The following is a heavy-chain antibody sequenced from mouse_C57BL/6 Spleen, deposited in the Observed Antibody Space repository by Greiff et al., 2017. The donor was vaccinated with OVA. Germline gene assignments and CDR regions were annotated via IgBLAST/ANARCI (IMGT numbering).Heavy chain of an antibody. CDR2: IWGVGST. CDR3: ASALTTVDYYYAMDY. CDR1: GFSLTSYG. J-gene: IGHJ4*01. Sequence: VQLQESGPGLVAPSQSLSITCTVSGFSLTSYGVDWVRQSPGKGLEWLGVIWGVGSTHYNSALNSRLSISKDNSKSQVFLKMNRLQTDDTAMYYCASALTTVDYYYAMDYWGQGTSVTVSS. V-gene: IGHV2-6*01. D-gene: IGHD1-1*01.